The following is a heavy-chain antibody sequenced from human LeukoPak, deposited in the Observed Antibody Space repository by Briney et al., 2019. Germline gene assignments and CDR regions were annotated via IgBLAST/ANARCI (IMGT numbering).Heavy chain of an antibody. J-gene: IGHJ4*02. CDR1: GFTFSSYG. D-gene: IGHD6-6*01. Sequence: PGGSLRLSCAASGFTFSSYGMHWVRQAPGKGLEWVAFIRYDGSNKYYADSVKGRFTISRDNAKNSLYLQMNSLRAEDMALYYCAKGSYSSSSSGGYFDYWGQGTLVTVSS. CDR3: AKGSYSSSSSGGYFDY. CDR2: IRYDGSNK. V-gene: IGHV3-30*02.